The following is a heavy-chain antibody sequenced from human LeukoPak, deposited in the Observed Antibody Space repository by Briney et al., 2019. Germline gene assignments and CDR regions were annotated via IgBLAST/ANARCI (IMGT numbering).Heavy chain of an antibody. CDR3: ALGEIVVVPAASYGPYYYGMDV. Sequence: GGSLRLSCAASGFTFNTYAMTWVRQAPGKGLEWVSTINVSGGSTYYADSVKGRFTISRDNSKNTLYLQMNSLRAEDTAVYYCALGEIVVVPAASYGPYYYGMDVWGQGTTVTVSS. CDR2: INVSGGST. J-gene: IGHJ6*02. D-gene: IGHD2-2*01. V-gene: IGHV3-23*01. CDR1: GFTFNTYA.